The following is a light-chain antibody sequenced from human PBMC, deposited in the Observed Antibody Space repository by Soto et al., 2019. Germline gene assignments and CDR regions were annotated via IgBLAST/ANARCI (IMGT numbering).Light chain of an antibody. CDR1: RSVSSY. Sequence: EIVLTQSPATLSLSPGERATPSCRASRSVSSYLAWYQQKPGQAPRLLIYDASNRATGIPARFSGSGSGTDFTLTVSSLEPEDSAVYYCQQRSTWPLTFGGGTKVEIK. CDR2: DAS. CDR3: QQRSTWPLT. V-gene: IGKV3-11*01. J-gene: IGKJ4*01.